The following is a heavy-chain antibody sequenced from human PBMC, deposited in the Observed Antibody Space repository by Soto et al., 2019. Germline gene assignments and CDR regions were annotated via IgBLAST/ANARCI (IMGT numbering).Heavy chain of an antibody. CDR2: IFTRSSQI. D-gene: IGHD1-26*01. Sequence: GGSLRLSCTASGFAFSSFNMNWVRQAPGKRLEWVSSIFTRSSQIYYADSVKGRFTISRDDAKNSLFLQMNSLSVEDTAVYYCARDLLAGQQLVIPWFHPWGQGTLVTVS. V-gene: IGHV3-21*01. CDR1: GFAFSSFN. CDR3: ARDLLAGQQLVIPWFHP. J-gene: IGHJ5*02.